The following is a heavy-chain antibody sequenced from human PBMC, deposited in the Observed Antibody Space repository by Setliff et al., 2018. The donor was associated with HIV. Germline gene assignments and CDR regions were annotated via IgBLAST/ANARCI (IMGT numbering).Heavy chain of an antibody. CDR3: ARGRGIAVAGAGFDY. V-gene: IGHV4-61*02. Sequence: SETLSLTCTVSGGSISSGSYYWSWIRQPAGKGLEWIGRIYTSGSTNYNPSLKSRVTISVDTSKNQFSLKLSSVTAADTAVYYCARGRGIAVAGAGFDYWGQGTLGTVS. CDR1: GGSISSGSYY. D-gene: IGHD6-19*01. J-gene: IGHJ4*02. CDR2: IYTSGST.